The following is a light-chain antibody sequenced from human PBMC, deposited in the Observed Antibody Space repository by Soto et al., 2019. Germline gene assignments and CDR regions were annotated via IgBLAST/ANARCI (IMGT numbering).Light chain of an antibody. CDR3: QHASTFPFT. Sequence: DIQMTQSPSSLAASVGERVTITCWASQLISSWLVWYQQKPGHAPKLLIYAASNLQSGVPSRFSGSASGTEFTLTISSLQPEDFATYYCQHASTFPFTFGGGTEVHIK. CDR1: QLISSW. J-gene: IGKJ4*01. CDR2: AAS. V-gene: IGKV1-12*01.